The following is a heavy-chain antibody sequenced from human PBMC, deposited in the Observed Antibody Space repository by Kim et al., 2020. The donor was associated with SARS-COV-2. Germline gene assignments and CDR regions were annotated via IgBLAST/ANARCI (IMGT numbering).Heavy chain of an antibody. CDR3: ARPAEYSIFYYYYGMDV. CDR2: ISSSSSTI. CDR1: GFTFSSYS. Sequence: GGSLRLSCAASGFTFSSYSMNWVRQAPGKGLEWVSYISSSSSTIYYADSVKGRFTISRDNAKNSLYLQMNSLRDEDTAVYYCARPAEYSIFYYYYGMDVRRQGTAVTVSS. D-gene: IGHD6-6*01. J-gene: IGHJ6*02. V-gene: IGHV3-48*02.